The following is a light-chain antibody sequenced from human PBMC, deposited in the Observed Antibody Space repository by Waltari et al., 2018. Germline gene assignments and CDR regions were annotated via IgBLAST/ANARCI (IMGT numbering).Light chain of an antibody. CDR2: EDN. CDR1: KLGAKY. CDR3: QAWDSSTVV. Sequence: SSELTQPPSVSVSPGQTASITCSGDKLGAKYASWYQQKPGQSPVLVIYEDNKRPSGSPERFSGSNSGSTATLTISGTQAMDEADYYCQAWDSSTVVFGGGTKLTVL. V-gene: IGLV3-1*01. J-gene: IGLJ2*01.